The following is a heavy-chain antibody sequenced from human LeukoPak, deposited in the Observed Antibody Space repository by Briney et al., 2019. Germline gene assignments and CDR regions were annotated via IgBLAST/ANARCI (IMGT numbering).Heavy chain of an antibody. CDR1: GGSFSGYY. V-gene: IGHV4-34*01. J-gene: IGHJ3*02. Sequence: SETLSLTCAVYGGSFSGYYWSWIRQPPGKGLEWIGEVNHSGSTNYNPSLKSRVTISVDTSKNQFSLKLSSVTAADTAVYYCARGRRGGGWYWNAFDIWGQGTMVTVSS. D-gene: IGHD2-15*01. CDR3: ARGRRGGGWYWNAFDI. CDR2: VNHSGST.